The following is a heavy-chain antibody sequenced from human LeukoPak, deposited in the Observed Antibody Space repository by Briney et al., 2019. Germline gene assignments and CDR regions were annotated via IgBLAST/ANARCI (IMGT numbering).Heavy chain of an antibody. J-gene: IGHJ4*02. CDR2: IYYGADT. Sequence: SETLSLTCTVSGGSISSMSYYWGWIRQPLGKGLEWIGNIYYGADTYYNPSLKSRVTISIDTSKNQFSLKLTSVTAADTAVYYCTRLTRIAASDYWGQGTLVTVSS. CDR1: GGSISSMSYY. CDR3: TRLTRIAASDY. D-gene: IGHD6-13*01. V-gene: IGHV4-39*07.